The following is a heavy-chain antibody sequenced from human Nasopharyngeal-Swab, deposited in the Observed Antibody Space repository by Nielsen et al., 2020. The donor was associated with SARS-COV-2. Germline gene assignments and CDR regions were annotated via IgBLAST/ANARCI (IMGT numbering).Heavy chain of an antibody. CDR1: GGSISSSNG. CDR2: IYHSGST. V-gene: IGHV4-4*02. Sequence: SETLSLTCAVSGGSISSSNGWSWVRQPPGKGLEWIGEIYHSGSTNYNPSLKSRVTISVDKSKNQFSLKLSSVTAADTAVYYCARDPRLVTMVRGAYYYYYYGMDVWGQGTTVTVSS. J-gene: IGHJ6*02. CDR3: ARDPRLVTMVRGAYYYYYYGMDV. D-gene: IGHD3-10*01.